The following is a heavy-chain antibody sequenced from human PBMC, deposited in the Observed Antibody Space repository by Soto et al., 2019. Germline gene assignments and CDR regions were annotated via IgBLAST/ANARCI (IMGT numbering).Heavy chain of an antibody. CDR3: AKGSLGRSYGLHYYYYYMAV. Sequence: GGSLRLSCAASGFTFSSYGMHWVRQAPGKGLEWVAVISYDGSNKYYADSVKGRFTISRDNSKNTLYLQMNSLRAEDTAVYYSAKGSLGRSYGLHYYYYYMAVWGKGTTVPVSS. D-gene: IGHD4-17*01. J-gene: IGHJ6*03. CDR2: ISYDGSNK. CDR1: GFTFSSYG. V-gene: IGHV3-30*18.